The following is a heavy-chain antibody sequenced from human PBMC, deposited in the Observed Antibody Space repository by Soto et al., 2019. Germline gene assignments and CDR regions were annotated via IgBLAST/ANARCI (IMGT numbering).Heavy chain of an antibody. D-gene: IGHD3-10*01. Sequence: QVQLVESGGGVVQPGRSLRLSCAASGFTFSSYGMHWVRQAPGKGLEWVAVISYDGSNKYYADSVKGRFTISRDNSKNTLYLQMNSMRAESTAVYCWAKEGGYYGSGSYSVGENYYGMDVWGQGTTVTVSS. CDR3: AKEGGYYGSGSYSVGENYYGMDV. V-gene: IGHV3-30*18. CDR1: GFTFSSYG. J-gene: IGHJ6*02. CDR2: ISYDGSNK.